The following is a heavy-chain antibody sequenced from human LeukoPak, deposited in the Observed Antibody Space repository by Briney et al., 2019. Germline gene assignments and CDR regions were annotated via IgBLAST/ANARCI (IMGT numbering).Heavy chain of an antibody. CDR3: ARLEDYSLDY. CDR2: IYYSGST. J-gene: IGHJ4*02. CDR1: GGSISSYY. Sequence: PSETLSLTCTVSGGSISSYYWSWIRQPPGKGLEWIGYIYYSGSTNYNPSLKSRVTISVDTSKNQLSLKLSSVTAADTAVYYCARLEDYSLDYWGQGTLVTVSS. V-gene: IGHV4-59*08. D-gene: IGHD2/OR15-2a*01.